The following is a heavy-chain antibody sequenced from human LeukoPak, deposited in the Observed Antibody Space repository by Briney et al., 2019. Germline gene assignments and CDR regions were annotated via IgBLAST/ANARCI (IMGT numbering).Heavy chain of an antibody. D-gene: IGHD4-17*01. CDR1: GXTFGSYG. CDR2: ISFDGRNK. V-gene: IGHV3-30*18. Sequence: GGSLRLSCAASGXTFGSYGMHWVRQAPGKGLEWVAVISFDGRNKYFGDSVKGRFSISRDNSKNTLSLQMNSLRPEDTAVYYCVKDGHSVTIFDYWGRGTLVTVSS. J-gene: IGHJ4*02. CDR3: VKDGHSVTIFDY.